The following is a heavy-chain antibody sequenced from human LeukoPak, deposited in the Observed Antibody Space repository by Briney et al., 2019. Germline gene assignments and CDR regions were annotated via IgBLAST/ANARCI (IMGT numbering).Heavy chain of an antibody. CDR2: IYPGDSDA. CDR1: GYSFTSYW. J-gene: IGHJ4*02. D-gene: IGHD6-6*01. Sequence: GESLKSSCKGSGYSFTSYWIVWVRQMPGKGLEWMGIIYPGDSDAKYGPSFQGQVTISADKSISTAYLQWSSLKASDTAMYYCARRSSIPTRLFDFWGQGTLVTVSS. V-gene: IGHV5-51*01. CDR3: ARRSSIPTRLFDF.